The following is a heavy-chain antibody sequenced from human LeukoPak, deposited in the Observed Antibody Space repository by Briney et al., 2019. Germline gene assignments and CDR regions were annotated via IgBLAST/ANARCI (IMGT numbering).Heavy chain of an antibody. CDR1: GFTFSSYW. D-gene: IGHD6-19*01. J-gene: IGHJ4*02. V-gene: IGHV3-7*01. Sequence: GGSLRLSCAASGFTFSSYWRSWVRQAPGKGLEWVANIKQDGSEKYYVDSVMGRFTISRDKAKNSLFLHLNRMRGEDTAVYCSARGPAAGSLLGYWGQGTLVTVSS. CDR2: IKQDGSEK. CDR3: ARGPAAGSLLGY.